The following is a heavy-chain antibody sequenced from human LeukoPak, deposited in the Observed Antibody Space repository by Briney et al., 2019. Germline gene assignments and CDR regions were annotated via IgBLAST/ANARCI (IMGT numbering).Heavy chain of an antibody. J-gene: IGHJ4*02. CDR2: IWYDGSNK. V-gene: IGHV3-33*01. D-gene: IGHD6-13*01. Sequence: GGSLRLSCAASDFTFSRYGMHWVRQAPGKGLEWVAVIWYDGSNKYYADSVKGRFTISRDNSKNTLYLQMNSLRAEDTAVYYCARVGLPYSSSWYYFDYWGQGTLVTVSS. CDR3: ARVGLPYSSSWYYFDY. CDR1: DFTFSRYG.